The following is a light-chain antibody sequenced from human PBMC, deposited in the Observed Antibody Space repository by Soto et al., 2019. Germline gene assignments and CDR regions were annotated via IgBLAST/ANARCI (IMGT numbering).Light chain of an antibody. CDR3: QHYKSYSQFT. CDR1: QSVSSSY. J-gene: IGKJ3*01. Sequence: EIVLTQSPGTLSLSPGERATLSCRASQSVSSSYLAWYQQKPGQAPRLLIYGASSRATGIPDRFSGSGSGTDFTLTISCLQPDDFATYYCQHYKSYSQFTFGPGTKVDTK. V-gene: IGKV3-20*01. CDR2: GAS.